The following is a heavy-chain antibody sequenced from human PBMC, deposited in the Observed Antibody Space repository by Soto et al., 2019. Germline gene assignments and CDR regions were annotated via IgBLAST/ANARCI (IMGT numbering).Heavy chain of an antibody. Sequence: GGSLRLSCAASGFTFSSYWMSWVRQAPGKGLEWVANIKQDGSEKYYVDSVRGRFTISRDNAKNSLYLQMNSLRAEDTAVYYCARIYYYDSSGYYRHFDYWGQGTLVTVSS. V-gene: IGHV3-7*05. CDR3: ARIYYYDSSGYYRHFDY. CDR2: IKQDGSEK. D-gene: IGHD3-22*01. CDR1: GFTFSSYW. J-gene: IGHJ4*02.